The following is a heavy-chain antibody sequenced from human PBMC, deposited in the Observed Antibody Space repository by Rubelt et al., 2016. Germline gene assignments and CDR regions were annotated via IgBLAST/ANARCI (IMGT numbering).Heavy chain of an antibody. CDR3: ARHGQVQSGDAFDI. D-gene: IGHD1-26*01. CDR2: IYPGDSDT. Sequence: EVQLVQSGAEVKKPGESLKISCKGSGCSFTSYWIGWVRQMPGKGLEWMGIIYPGDSDTRYSTSVQGQVPISADKAISTAYRQWSSLKASETAMYYCARHGQVQSGDAFDIWGQGTMVTVSS. J-gene: IGHJ3*02. CDR1: GCSFTSYW. V-gene: IGHV5-51*01.